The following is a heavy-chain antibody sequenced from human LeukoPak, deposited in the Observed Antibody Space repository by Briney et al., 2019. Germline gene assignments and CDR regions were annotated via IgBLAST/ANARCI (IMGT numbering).Heavy chain of an antibody. CDR1: GGSISSSSYY. V-gene: IGHV4-39*01. Sequence: PSETLSLTCTVSGGSISSSSYYWGWIRQPPGKGLEWIGSIYYSGSTYYNPSLKSRVTISVDTSKDQFSLKLSSVTAADTAVYYCARQGTFHYYDSSVIGFDYWGQGTLVTVSS. D-gene: IGHD3-22*01. J-gene: IGHJ4*02. CDR2: IYYSGST. CDR3: ARQGTFHYYDSSVIGFDY.